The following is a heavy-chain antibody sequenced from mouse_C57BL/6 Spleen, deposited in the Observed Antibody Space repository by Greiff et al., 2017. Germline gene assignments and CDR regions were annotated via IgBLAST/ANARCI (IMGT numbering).Heavy chain of an antibody. J-gene: IGHJ3*01. CDR1: GFNIKDDY. CDR2: IDPENGDT. V-gene: IGHV14-4*01. D-gene: IGHD1-1*01. CDR3: TTGDYYGSSYGAY. Sequence: VQLQQSGAELVRPGASVKLSCTASGFNIKDDYMHWVKQRPEQGLEWIGWIDPENGDTEYASKFQGKATITADTSSNTAYLQLSSLTSEDTAVYYCTTGDYYGSSYGAYWGQGTLVTVSA.